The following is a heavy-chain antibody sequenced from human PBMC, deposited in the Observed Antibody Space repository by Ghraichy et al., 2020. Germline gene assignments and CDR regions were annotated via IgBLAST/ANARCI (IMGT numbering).Heavy chain of an antibody. Sequence: SETLSLTCSVSGGSISTYYWTWIRQPPGKRLEWIGYIYYSGNTNYNPSLKSRVTISVDTSENQFSLELSSVTAADTAGYYCARRNTRPERFDYWGQGTLVTVSS. CDR1: GGSISTYY. V-gene: IGHV4-59*01. CDR2: IYYSGNT. J-gene: IGHJ4*02. CDR3: ARRNTRPERFDY.